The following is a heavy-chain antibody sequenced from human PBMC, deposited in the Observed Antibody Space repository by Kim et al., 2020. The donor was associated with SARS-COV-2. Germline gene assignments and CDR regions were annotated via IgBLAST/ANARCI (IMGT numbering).Heavy chain of an antibody. V-gene: IGHV4-4*02. D-gene: IGHD3-3*01. J-gene: IGHJ4*02. CDR3: ARRVRITIFGVVTYFDY. Sequence: LKSRGTISVDNSKNQVSLKLSSVTAADTAVYYCARRVRITIFGVVTYFDYWGQGTLVTVSS.